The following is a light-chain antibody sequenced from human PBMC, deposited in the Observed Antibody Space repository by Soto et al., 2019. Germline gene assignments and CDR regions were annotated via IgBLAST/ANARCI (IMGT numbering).Light chain of an antibody. CDR3: SSYTKNRTLL. V-gene: IGLV2-14*01. CDR1: SSDVGRYNY. J-gene: IGLJ2*01. Sequence: QSVLTQPASVSGSPGQSITISCTGASSDVGRYNYVSWYQLHPGKAPKLIIYEVSNRPSGVSNRFSGSKSGNTASLTISGLRAEDEADYFCSSYTKNRTLLFGGGTKLTVL. CDR2: EVS.